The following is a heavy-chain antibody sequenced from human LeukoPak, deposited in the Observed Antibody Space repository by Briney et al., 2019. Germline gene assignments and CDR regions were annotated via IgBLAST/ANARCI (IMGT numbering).Heavy chain of an antibody. CDR3: ARDDPAMTGIGFDH. Sequence: ASLKVSCKASGYTFTDYYIHWVRQAPGQGLEWMGWINSKSGGTNYAQKLRGRVTMTRDTSVSTANLELINLRFDDTAIYYCARDDPAMTGIGFDHWGQGSLVIVSS. CDR1: GYTFTDYY. V-gene: IGHV1-2*02. D-gene: IGHD3-9*01. J-gene: IGHJ4*02. CDR2: INSKSGGT.